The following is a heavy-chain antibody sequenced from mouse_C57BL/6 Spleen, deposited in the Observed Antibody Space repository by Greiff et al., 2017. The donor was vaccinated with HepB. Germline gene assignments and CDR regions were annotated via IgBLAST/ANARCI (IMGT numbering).Heavy chain of an antibody. CDR3: ARGRTSILYWYFDV. CDR2: INPNYGTT. V-gene: IGHV1-39*01. J-gene: IGHJ1*03. D-gene: IGHD2-3*01. CDR1: GYSFTDYN. Sequence: VQLQQSGPELVQPGASVKISCKASGYSFTDYNMNWVQQSNGKSLEWIGVINPNYGTTSDNQKFKGKATLTVDQSSSTAYMQHNSLTSAAAAVYDCARGRTSILYWYFDVWGKGTTVTVSS.